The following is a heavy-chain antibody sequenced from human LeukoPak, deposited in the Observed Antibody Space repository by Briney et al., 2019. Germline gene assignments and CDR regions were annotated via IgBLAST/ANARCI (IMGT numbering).Heavy chain of an antibody. J-gene: IGHJ3*02. CDR3: ARAPAYCSSTSCLTDAFDI. V-gene: IGHV4-4*07. Sequence: PSETLSLTCTVSGGSISSYYWSWIRQPAGKGLEWIGRIYTSGSTNCNPSLKSRVTISVDTSKNQFSLKLSSVTAADTAVYYCARAPAYCSSTSCLTDAFDIWGQGTMVTVSS. CDR2: IYTSGST. CDR1: GGSISSYY. D-gene: IGHD2-2*01.